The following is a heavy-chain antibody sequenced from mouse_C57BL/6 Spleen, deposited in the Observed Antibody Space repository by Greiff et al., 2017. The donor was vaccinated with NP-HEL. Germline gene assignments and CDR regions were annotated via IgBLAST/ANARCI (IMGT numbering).Heavy chain of an antibody. V-gene: IGHV1-81*01. CDR1: GYTFTSYG. J-gene: IGHJ2*01. CDR3: ARCLLMVTTGDY. D-gene: IGHD2-2*01. Sequence: QVQLKESGAELARPGASVKLSCKASGYTFTSYGISWVKQRTGQGLEWIGEIYPRSGNTYYNEKFKGKATLTADKSSSTAYMELRSLTSEDSAVYFCARCLLMVTTGDYWGQGTTLTVSS. CDR2: IYPRSGNT.